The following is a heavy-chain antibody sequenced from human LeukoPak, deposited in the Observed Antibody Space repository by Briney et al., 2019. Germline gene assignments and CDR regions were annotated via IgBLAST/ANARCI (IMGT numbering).Heavy chain of an antibody. D-gene: IGHD1-26*01. CDR1: GGSVSSGSYY. CDR2: IYYSGST. V-gene: IGHV4-61*01. Sequence: ASETLSLTCTVSGGSVSSGSYYWSWIRQPPGKGLEWIGYIYYSGSTNYNPSLKSRVTISVDTSKNQFSLKLSSVTAADTAVYYCARASIVGATPSGGDFDYWGQGTLVTVSS. CDR3: ARASIVGATPSGGDFDY. J-gene: IGHJ4*02.